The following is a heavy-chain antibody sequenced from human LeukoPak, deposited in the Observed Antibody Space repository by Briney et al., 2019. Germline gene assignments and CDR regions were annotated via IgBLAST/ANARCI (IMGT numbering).Heavy chain of an antibody. D-gene: IGHD3-10*01. V-gene: IGHV4-34*01. Sequence: SETLSLTCAVYGGSFSGYYWSWIRQPPGKGLEWIGEMNDIGSTNYNPSLKNQVTISVQTPKNQSSLKLSSVTAAHTAVYYCARGRYVSSTGHMVRGDKWGQGTLVTVSS. CDR1: GGSFSGYY. CDR2: MNDIGST. J-gene: IGHJ4*02. CDR3: ARGRYVSSTGHMVRGDK.